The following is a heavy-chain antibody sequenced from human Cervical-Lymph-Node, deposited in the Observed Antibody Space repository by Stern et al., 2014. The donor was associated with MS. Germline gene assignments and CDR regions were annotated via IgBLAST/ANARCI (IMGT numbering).Heavy chain of an antibody. CDR2: ISPIFGVT. CDR3: ARAGTRDGYNWGNY. J-gene: IGHJ4*02. Sequence: QLVQSGAEVKKPGSSVKVSCKASGGTFSSYAISWVRQAPGQGLEWMGRISPIFGVTNSAQKFQGRVTITADKSTSTAYMELSGLRSDDTAVYYCARAGTRDGYNWGNYWGQGTLVIVSS. V-gene: IGHV1-69*09. CDR1: GGTFSSYA. D-gene: IGHD5-24*01.